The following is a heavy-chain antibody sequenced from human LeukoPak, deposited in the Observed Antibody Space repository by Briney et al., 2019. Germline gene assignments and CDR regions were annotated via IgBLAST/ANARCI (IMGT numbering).Heavy chain of an antibody. CDR1: GGPVSNYY. CDR2: MYYTGSP. J-gene: IGHJ5*02. D-gene: IGHD3-16*01. Sequence: PSETLSLTCTVSGGPVSNYYWSWIRQPPEKGLEWVAFMYYTGSPKYNPSLQSRVTISVDTSKNQLSLRLSSVTAADTAVYYCARQGDHNWFDPWGQGTLVTVSS. CDR3: ARQGDHNWFDP. V-gene: IGHV4-59*08.